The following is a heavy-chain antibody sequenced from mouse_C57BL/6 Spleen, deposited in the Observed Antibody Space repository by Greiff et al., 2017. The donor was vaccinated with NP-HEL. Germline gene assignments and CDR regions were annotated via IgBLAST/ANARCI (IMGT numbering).Heavy chain of an antibody. D-gene: IGHD3-3*01. J-gene: IGHJ2*01. CDR2: IDPSDSYT. V-gene: IGHV1-69*01. CDR3: ARGLGMYYFDY. Sequence: VQLQQPGAELVMPGASVKLSCKASGYTFTSYWMHWVKQRPGQGLEWIGEIDPSDSYTNYNQKFKGKSTLTVDKSSSTAYMQLSSLTSEDSAVYYCARGLGMYYFDYWGQGTTLTVSS. CDR1: GYTFTSYW.